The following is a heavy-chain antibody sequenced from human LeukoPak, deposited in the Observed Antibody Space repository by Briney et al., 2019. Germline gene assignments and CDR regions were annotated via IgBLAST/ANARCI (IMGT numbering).Heavy chain of an antibody. CDR2: IRYDGSNK. D-gene: IGHD1-26*01. V-gene: IGHV3-30*02. CDR3: AKCSGSFHYYYYYYMDV. J-gene: IGHJ6*03. CDR1: GFTFSSYA. Sequence: PGGSLRLSCAASGFTFSSYAMSWVRQAPGKGLEWVAFIRYDGSNKYYADSVKGRFTISRDNSKNTLYPQMNSLRAEDTAVYYCAKCSGSFHYYYYYYMDVWGKGTTVTISS.